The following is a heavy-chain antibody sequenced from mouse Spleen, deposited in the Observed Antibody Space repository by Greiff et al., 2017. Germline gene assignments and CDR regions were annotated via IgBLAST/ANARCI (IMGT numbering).Heavy chain of an antibody. CDR2: IYPGSGNT. V-gene: IGHV1-66*01. Sequence: VQLQQSGPELVKPGASVKISCKASGYSFTTYYIHWVKQRPGQGLEWIGWIYPGSGNTKYNEKFKGKATLTADTSSSTAYMQLSSLTSEDSAVYYCASVYYGSFLDYWGQGTTLTVSS. J-gene: IGHJ2*01. CDR1: GYSFTTYY. CDR3: ASVYYGSFLDY. D-gene: IGHD1-1*01.